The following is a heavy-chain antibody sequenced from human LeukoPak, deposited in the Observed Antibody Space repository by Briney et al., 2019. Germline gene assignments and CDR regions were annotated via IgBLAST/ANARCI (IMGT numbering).Heavy chain of an antibody. CDR2: IYHSGST. J-gene: IGHJ5*02. CDR1: GGSISSGGYS. CDR3: ARRSGSYYWFDP. D-gene: IGHD1-26*01. Sequence: PSETLSLTCAVSGGSISSGGYSWSWIRQPPGKGLEWIGYIYHSGSTYYNPSLKSRVTISVDRSKNQFSLKLSSVTAADTAVYYCARRSGSYYWFDPWGQGTLVTVSS. V-gene: IGHV4-30-2*01.